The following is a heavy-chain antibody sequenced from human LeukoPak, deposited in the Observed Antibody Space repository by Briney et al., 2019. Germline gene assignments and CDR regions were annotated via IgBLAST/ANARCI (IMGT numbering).Heavy chain of an antibody. J-gene: IGHJ4*02. V-gene: IGHV3-33*06. Sequence: PGGSLRLSCAASRFTFNNYGMHWVRQAPGKGLEWVAVIWYDGSNKYYEDSVKGRFTISRDNSKNTLYLQMNSLRAEDTAVYYCAKVSDSSGSDYWGQGTLVTVSS. CDR1: RFTFNNYG. CDR3: AKVSDSSGSDY. CDR2: IWYDGSNK. D-gene: IGHD3-22*01.